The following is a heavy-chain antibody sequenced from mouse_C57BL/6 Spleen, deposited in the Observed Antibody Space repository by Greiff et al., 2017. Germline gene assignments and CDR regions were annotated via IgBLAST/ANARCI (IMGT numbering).Heavy chain of an antibody. J-gene: IGHJ4*01. CDR1: GFSFNTYA. CDR2: IRSKSNNYAT. V-gene: IGHV10-1*01. CDR3: VRQPSGAMDY. Sequence: EVKLMESGGGLVQPKGSLKLSCAASGFSFNTYAMNWVRQAPGKGLEWVARIRSKSNNYATYYADSVKDRFTISRDDSESMLYLQMNNLKTEDTAMYYCVRQPSGAMDYWGQGTSVTVSS. D-gene: IGHD6-1*01.